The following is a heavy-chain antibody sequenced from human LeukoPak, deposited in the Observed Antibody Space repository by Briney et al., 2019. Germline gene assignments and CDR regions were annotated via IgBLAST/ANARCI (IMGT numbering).Heavy chain of an antibody. CDR2: IKQDGSEK. CDR1: GFTFSSYW. V-gene: IGHV3-7*01. CDR3: AREEGIAAAAYFDY. D-gene: IGHD6-13*01. J-gene: IGHJ4*02. Sequence: PGGSLRLSCAASGFTFSSYWMSWVRQAPGKGLEWVANIKQDGSEKYYVDSVKGRFTISRDNAKNSLYLQMNSLRAEDTAVYYCAREEGIAAAAYFDYWARGPWSPSPQ.